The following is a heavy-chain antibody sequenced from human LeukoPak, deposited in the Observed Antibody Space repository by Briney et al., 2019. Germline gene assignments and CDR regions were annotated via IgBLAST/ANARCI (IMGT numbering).Heavy chain of an antibody. CDR1: GYTFTNYD. J-gene: IGHJ4*02. CDR2: ISAYNGNT. D-gene: IGHD1-26*01. V-gene: IGHV1-18*01. CDR3: ARLGFRYSTRYFDS. Sequence: ASVKVSCKTSGYTFTNYDITWVRQAPGQELECMGLISAYNGNTNYAQKLQGRVTMTTDTSTSTAYMELRSLRSDDTAAYYCARLGFRYSTRYFDSWGQGTLVTVSS.